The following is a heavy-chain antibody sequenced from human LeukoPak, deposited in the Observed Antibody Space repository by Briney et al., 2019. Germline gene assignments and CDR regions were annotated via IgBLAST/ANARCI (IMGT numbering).Heavy chain of an antibody. CDR3: AKDRRYCSGGSCDLFDY. CDR1: GFTFCSYG. V-gene: IGHV3-30*02. D-gene: IGHD2-15*01. Sequence: PGGSLRLSCAASGFTFCSYGMHWVRQAPGKGLEWVAFIRYDGSNKYYADSVKGRFTISRDNSKNTLHLQMNSLRAEDTAVYYCAKDRRYCSGGSCDLFDYWGQGTLVTVSS. J-gene: IGHJ4*02. CDR2: IRYDGSNK.